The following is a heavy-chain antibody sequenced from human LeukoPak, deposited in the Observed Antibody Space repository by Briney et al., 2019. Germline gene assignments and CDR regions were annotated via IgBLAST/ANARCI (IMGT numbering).Heavy chain of an antibody. Sequence: ASVKVSCKVSGYTLTELSMHWVRQAPGKGLEWMGGFDPEDGETIYAQKFQGRVTMTEDTSTDTAYMELSSLRSEDTAVYYCATDAGGSSWPRFDYWGQGTLVTVSS. CDR2: FDPEDGET. V-gene: IGHV1-24*01. CDR3: ATDAGGSSWPRFDY. CDR1: GYTLTELS. J-gene: IGHJ4*02. D-gene: IGHD6-13*01.